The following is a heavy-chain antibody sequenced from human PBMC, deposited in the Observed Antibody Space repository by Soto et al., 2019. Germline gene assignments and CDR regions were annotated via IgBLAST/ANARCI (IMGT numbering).Heavy chain of an antibody. CDR3: ARGPPRVQWFVP. CDR1: TGALSPGTYL. CDR2: IYFTRST. V-gene: IGHV4-61*01. J-gene: IGHJ5*02. Sequence: CLTWTVCTGALSPGTYLWSWIRQPPGKGLEWIGHIYFTRSTNYNPSFKSRVTMSLDMCRNQFSLKLSSVPPADTAVYYCARGPPRVQWFVPLPLGTLVAAST.